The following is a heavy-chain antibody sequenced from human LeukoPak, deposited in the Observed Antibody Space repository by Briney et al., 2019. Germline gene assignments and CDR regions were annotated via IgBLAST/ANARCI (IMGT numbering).Heavy chain of an antibody. V-gene: IGHV3-74*01. Sequence: GGSLRLSCAASGFTFSSYWMHWVRQAPGKGLVWVSRINRDGSSTSYADSVKGRFTISRDNAKNTLYLQMNSLRAEDTAVYYCARRGTAGTGDYWGQGTLVTVSS. CDR2: INRDGSST. CDR3: ARRGTAGTGDY. CDR1: GFTFSSYW. D-gene: IGHD6-13*01. J-gene: IGHJ4*02.